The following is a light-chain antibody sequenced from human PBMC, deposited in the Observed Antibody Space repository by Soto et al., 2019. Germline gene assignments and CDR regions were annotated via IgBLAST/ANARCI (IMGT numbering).Light chain of an antibody. CDR1: SSDVGAYKY. V-gene: IGLV2-8*01. J-gene: IGLJ3*02. CDR2: EVT. CDR3: TSYVGDDQGV. Sequence: QSALTQPPSASGSPGQSVTISCTGTSSDVGAYKYVSWYQQYPGKAPKLMIYEVTKRPSGVPDRFSGSKSGNTAALTVSGLQAEDEAEYDCTSYVGDDQGVFGGGTKLTVL.